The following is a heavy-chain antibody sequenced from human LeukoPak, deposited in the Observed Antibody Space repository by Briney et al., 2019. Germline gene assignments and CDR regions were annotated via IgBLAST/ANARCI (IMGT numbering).Heavy chain of an antibody. CDR3: ARDLSYEIDY. D-gene: IGHD5-18*01. Sequence: GASVKVSCKASGGTFSSYAISWVRQAPGQGLEWMGRIIPIFGTANYAQKFQGRVTITTDESTSTANMELSSLRSEDTAVYYCARDLSYEIDYWGQGTLVTVSS. J-gene: IGHJ4*02. CDR2: IIPIFGTA. V-gene: IGHV1-69*05. CDR1: GGTFSSYA.